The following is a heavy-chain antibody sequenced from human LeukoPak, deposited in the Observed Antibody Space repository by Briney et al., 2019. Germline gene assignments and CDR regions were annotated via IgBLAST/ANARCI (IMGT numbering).Heavy chain of an antibody. CDR2: IKKDGSEK. V-gene: IGHV3-7*01. Sequence: GGSLRLSCAASGFTFSSYWMSWVRQAPGKGLEWVANIKKDGSEKYYVDSVKGRFTISRDNAKTSLYLQMNSLRAEDTAVYFCARHLSGVTGYTYGRGIDYWGQGTLVTVSS. CDR1: GFTFSSYW. CDR3: ARHLSGVTGYTYGRGIDY. D-gene: IGHD5-18*01. J-gene: IGHJ4*02.